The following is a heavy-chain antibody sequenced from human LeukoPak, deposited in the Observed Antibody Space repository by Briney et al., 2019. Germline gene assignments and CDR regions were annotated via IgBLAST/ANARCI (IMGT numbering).Heavy chain of an antibody. CDR3: TKLKQWKPPRYFFEY. Sequence: GGTLRLSCAASGFTFTSFAMSWVRQAPWKGLDQVSTFTGTCSTYYSDSVKCRDTISRDNTKNTLYLQMNSLRADDTAVYYCTKLKQWKPPRYFFEYWGQGALVTV. V-gene: IGHV3-23*01. CDR1: GFTFTSFA. J-gene: IGHJ4*02. CDR2: FTGTCST. D-gene: IGHD6-19*01.